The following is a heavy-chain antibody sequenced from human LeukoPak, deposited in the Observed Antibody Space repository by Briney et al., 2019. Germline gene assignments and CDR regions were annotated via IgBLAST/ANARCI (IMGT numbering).Heavy chain of an antibody. V-gene: IGHV3-7*03. J-gene: IGHJ6*02. Sequence: GGSLRLSCAASGFTFSNDVMRWVRQAPGRGPEWVANVNRDGSETYYLDSVKGRFTISKDNAKNSLYLQMNSLRAEDTALYHCARNNGMDVWGQGTTVIVSS. CDR2: VNRDGSET. CDR3: ARNNGMDV. CDR1: GFTFSNDV.